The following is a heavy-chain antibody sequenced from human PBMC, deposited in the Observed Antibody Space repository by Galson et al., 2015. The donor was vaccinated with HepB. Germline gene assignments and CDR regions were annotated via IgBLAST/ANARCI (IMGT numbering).Heavy chain of an antibody. Sequence: SLRLSCAASGFTFSSYAMSWVRQAPGKGLEWVSAISGSGDYTYYGDSVKGRFTISRDNSKNTVYLQVNSLRAEDTAVYYCAKETRVSNFDRSGYADYWGQGTLVTVSS. CDR2: ISGSGDYT. CDR1: GFTFSSYA. D-gene: IGHD3-22*01. V-gene: IGHV3-23*01. CDR3: AKETRVSNFDRSGYADY. J-gene: IGHJ4*02.